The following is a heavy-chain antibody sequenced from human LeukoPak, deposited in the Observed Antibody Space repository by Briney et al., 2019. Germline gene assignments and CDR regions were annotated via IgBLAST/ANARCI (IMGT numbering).Heavy chain of an antibody. CDR3: ARGKRSSGYYYAPYYFDY. Sequence: ASVKVSCKASGYTFTSYAMHWVRQAPRQRLEWMGWINAGNGNTKYSQKFQGRVTITRDTSASTAYMELSSLRSEDTAVYYCARGKRSSGYYYAPYYFDYWGQGTLVTVSS. J-gene: IGHJ4*02. D-gene: IGHD3-22*01. CDR1: GYTFTSYA. CDR2: INAGNGNT. V-gene: IGHV1-3*01.